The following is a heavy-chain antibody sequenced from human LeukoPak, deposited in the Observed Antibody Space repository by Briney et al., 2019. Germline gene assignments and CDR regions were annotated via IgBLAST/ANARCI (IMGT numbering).Heavy chain of an antibody. CDR2: IIPILGTA. D-gene: IGHD2-15*01. CDR3: ARGRLYCSGGSCYQVGNYFDY. Sequence: GSSVKVSCKASGGTFSSYAISWVRQAPGQGLEWMGGIIPILGTANYAQKFQGRVTITADKSTSTAYMELSSLRSDDTAVYYCARGRLYCSGGSCYQVGNYFDYWGQGTLVTVSS. CDR1: GGTFSSYA. J-gene: IGHJ4*02. V-gene: IGHV1-69*06.